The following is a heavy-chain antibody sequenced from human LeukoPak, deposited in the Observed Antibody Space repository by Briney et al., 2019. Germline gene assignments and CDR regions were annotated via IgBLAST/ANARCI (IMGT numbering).Heavy chain of an antibody. D-gene: IGHD2-8*02. Sequence: ASVKVSCKASGYTFTSYSISWVRQAPGQGLEWMGLINPTGTGTNYAQKFRGRVTLTRDTSTTTVYMELSSLRSEDSAVYYCAREESGGYFDYWGQGTLVTVSS. J-gene: IGHJ4*02. CDR3: AREESGGYFDY. CDR2: INPTGTGT. CDR1: GYTFTSYS. V-gene: IGHV1-46*01.